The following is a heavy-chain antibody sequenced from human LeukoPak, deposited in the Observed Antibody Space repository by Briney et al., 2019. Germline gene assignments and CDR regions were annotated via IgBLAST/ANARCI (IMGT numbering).Heavy chain of an antibody. J-gene: IGHJ5*02. CDR3: ARSMVRGVRDWFDP. D-gene: IGHD3-10*01. V-gene: IGHV4-59*01. CDR2: IYYSGST. Sequence: PSETLSLTCTVSGGSNSSYYWSWIRQPPGKGLEWIGYIYYSGSTNYNPSLKSRVTISVDTSKNQFSLKPSSVTAADTAVYYCARSMVRGVRDWFDPWGQGTLVTVSS. CDR1: GGSNSSYY.